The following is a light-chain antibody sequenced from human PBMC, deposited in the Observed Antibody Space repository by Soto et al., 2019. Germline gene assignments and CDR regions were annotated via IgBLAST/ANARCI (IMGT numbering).Light chain of an antibody. CDR3: QQYNTWLMYT. J-gene: IGKJ2*01. V-gene: IGKV3-15*01. CDR1: QSVSSN. Sequence: EIVMTQSPATLSVSPGERVTLSCRASQSVSSNLAWYQQKPGQAPRLLIYGASTRATGIPARFSGSGSGTEFTLTISSLQSEDFAVYHCQQYNTWLMYTFGQGTKLEIK. CDR2: GAS.